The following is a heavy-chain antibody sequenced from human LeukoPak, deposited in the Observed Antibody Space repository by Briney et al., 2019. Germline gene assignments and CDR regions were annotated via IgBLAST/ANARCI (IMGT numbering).Heavy chain of an antibody. J-gene: IGHJ3*02. CDR1: ARSICSYY. V-gene: IGHV4-59*01. Sequence: PSETLSLTCTVSARSICSYYWSWLRQPPGKGREWIGYIYYSGRNNYNPSLKSRVTISVDTSKNQFSLKLSSGTAADTAVYYCARELWANDAFDIWGQGTMVTVSS. CDR2: IYYSGRN. D-gene: IGHD3-10*01. CDR3: ARELWANDAFDI.